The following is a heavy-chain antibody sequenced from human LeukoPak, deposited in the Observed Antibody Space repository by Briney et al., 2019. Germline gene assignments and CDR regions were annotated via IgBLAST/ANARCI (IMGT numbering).Heavy chain of an antibody. V-gene: IGHV4-39*07. CDR2: IYYSGST. CDR1: GGSISSSSYY. D-gene: IGHD3-10*01. J-gene: IGHJ3*02. CDR3: ARAFPRITMVRGPLNAFDI. Sequence: SETLSLTCTVSGGSISSSSYYWGWIRQPPGKGLEWIGSIYYSGSTYYNPSLKSRVTISVDTSKNQFSLKLSSVTAADTAVYYCARAFPRITMVRGPLNAFDIWGQGTMVTVSS.